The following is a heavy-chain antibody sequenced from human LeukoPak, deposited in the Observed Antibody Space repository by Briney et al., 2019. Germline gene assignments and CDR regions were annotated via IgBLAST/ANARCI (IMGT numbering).Heavy chain of an antibody. CDR3: VRTPPNWGADY. D-gene: IGHD7-27*01. J-gene: IGHJ4*02. CDR1: GYTFTSYD. CDR2: MSPNSGKI. Sequence: ASVKVSCKASGYTFTSYDINWVRQATGQGLEWMGWMSPNSGKIGYAQKFQDRVTMTRDTSISTAYMELSSLRLEDTAVYYCVRTPPNWGADYWGRGTLVTVSS. V-gene: IGHV1-8*01.